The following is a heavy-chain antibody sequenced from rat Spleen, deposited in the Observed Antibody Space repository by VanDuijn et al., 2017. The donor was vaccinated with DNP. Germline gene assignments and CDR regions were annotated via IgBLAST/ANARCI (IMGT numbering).Heavy chain of an antibody. J-gene: IGHJ2*01. V-gene: IGHV5-31*01. CDR1: GFTFNNYW. CDR2: INSSGGSM. Sequence: EVQLVESGGGLVRPGRSLRLSCVASGFTFNNYWMTWIRQVPGKGLEWLASINSSGGSMFYPDSVKGRFTISRDNAENTLYLQMNSLRSEDTATYYCARRGYYGYNTFDYWGQGVMVTVSS. CDR3: ARRGYYGYNTFDY. D-gene: IGHD1-9*01.